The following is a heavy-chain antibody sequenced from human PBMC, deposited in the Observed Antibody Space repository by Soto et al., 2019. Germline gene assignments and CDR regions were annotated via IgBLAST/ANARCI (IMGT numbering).Heavy chain of an antibody. Sequence: QVQLVQSGAEVKKPGSSVKVSCKASGGTFSSYTINWFRQAPGQGLAWVGRIIPVLGLRDYAQNFQGRVTITAEKSTTTAYMELSSLSSEDTAVYYCARYLQLERRDLHDAFHIWGQGTRVTVS. CDR1: GGTFSSYT. CDR2: IIPVLGLR. CDR3: ARYLQLERRDLHDAFHI. J-gene: IGHJ3*02. V-gene: IGHV1-69*02. D-gene: IGHD1-1*01.